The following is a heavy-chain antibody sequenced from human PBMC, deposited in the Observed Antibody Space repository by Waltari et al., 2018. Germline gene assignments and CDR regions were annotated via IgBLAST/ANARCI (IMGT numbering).Heavy chain of an antibody. D-gene: IGHD3-16*02. Sequence: EVQLVEAGGSLVQPGGSLRLSCGASGFSFSSYSMNWVRQAPGKGLEWVSNISPTSSTIYYADSVKGRFTISRDNGKDSLHLQMNSLRDEDTAVYYCATAARRRDVGDLSWGQGTLVTVSA. CDR1: GFSFSSYS. CDR2: ISPTSSTI. V-gene: IGHV3-48*02. CDR3: ATAARRRDVGDLS. J-gene: IGHJ4*02.